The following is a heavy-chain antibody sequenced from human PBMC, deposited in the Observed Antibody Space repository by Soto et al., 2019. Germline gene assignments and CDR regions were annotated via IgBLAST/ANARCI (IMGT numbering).Heavy chain of an antibody. J-gene: IGHJ5*02. V-gene: IGHV3-23*01. CDR2: ISGSDSST. CDR1: GFTFRTYA. CDR3: ANIGGSGSPKVSWFDP. Sequence: EVQLLESGGGLVQPGGSLRLSCAASGFTFRTYAMSWVRQAPGKGLEWVSAISGSDSSTYYADSVKGRFTISRDNSKSTLYLQMNSLRAEDTAVYYCANIGGSGSPKVSWFDPWGQGTLVTVSS. D-gene: IGHD3-10*01.